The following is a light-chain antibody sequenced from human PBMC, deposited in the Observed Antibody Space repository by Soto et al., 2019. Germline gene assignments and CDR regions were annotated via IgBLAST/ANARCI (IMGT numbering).Light chain of an antibody. CDR1: QSVSTN. J-gene: IGKJ1*01. V-gene: IGKV3-15*01. CDR2: DAS. CDR3: QRYNDWPPWT. Sequence: EIVLTQSPDTLSVSLGETATLSFRASQSVSTNQLAWYQQKRGQAPRLLIHDASSRATGVPARFTGSGSGTEFTLTISGLQSEDLAVYYCQRYNDWPPWTFGQGTKVDIK.